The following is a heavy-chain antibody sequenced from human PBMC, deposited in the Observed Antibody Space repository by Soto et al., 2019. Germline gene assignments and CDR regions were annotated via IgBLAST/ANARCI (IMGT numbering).Heavy chain of an antibody. V-gene: IGHV1-18*01. CDR1: AYTFFSYA. Sequence: GASVKVSCKTSAYTFFSYAVTWERQAPGHGLEWMGWISAYNGNTQFAQRFQGRVTMTRDKSTATVYMEVRSLRSDDTALYFCASGRGGLYDIVTGYWYAFEIWGHGTMVTVSS. D-gene: IGHD3-9*01. CDR3: ASGRGGLYDIVTGYWYAFEI. J-gene: IGHJ3*02. CDR2: ISAYNGNT.